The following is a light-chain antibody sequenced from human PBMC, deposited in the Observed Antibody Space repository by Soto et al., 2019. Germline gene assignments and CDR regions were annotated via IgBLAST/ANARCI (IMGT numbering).Light chain of an antibody. CDR3: SSFRSGTTL. CDR2: EVS. Sequence: QSVLTQPASVSGSPGKSITISCTGTSSDIGGYNFVSWYHQHPGKAPKLMIYEVSNRPSGVSDRFSGSKSGNTASLTISGLQAEDEADYYCSSFRSGTTLFGTGTKVTVL. V-gene: IGLV2-14*01. J-gene: IGLJ1*01. CDR1: SSDIGGYNF.